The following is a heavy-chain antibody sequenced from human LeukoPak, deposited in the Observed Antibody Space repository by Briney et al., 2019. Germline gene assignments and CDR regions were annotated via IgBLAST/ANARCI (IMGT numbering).Heavy chain of an antibody. Sequence: GASVKVSCKASGYTFTNYDINWVRQATGQGLEWMGYMHPNSGNTGYAQKFQDRVTITSDTSISTAYMELSSLRSGDTAVYYCAREGLDYWGQGTLVTVSS. CDR1: GYTFTNYD. J-gene: IGHJ4*02. CDR3: AREGLDY. CDR2: MHPNSGNT. V-gene: IGHV1-8*03.